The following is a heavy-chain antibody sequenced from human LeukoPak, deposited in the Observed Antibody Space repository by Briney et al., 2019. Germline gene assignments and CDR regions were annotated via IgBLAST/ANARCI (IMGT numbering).Heavy chain of an antibody. V-gene: IGHV3-30-3*01. Sequence: PGRSLRLSCAASGFXFSRYGMHWVRQAPGKGLEWVAVISEDGTKKYYADSGKGRFSISRDNSRSRLYLQMNSLRGEDTAIYYCARDMHGDYANAFGMWGQGTLVTVSS. CDR2: ISEDGTKK. D-gene: IGHD4-17*01. CDR1: GFXFSRYG. CDR3: ARDMHGDYANAFGM. J-gene: IGHJ3*02.